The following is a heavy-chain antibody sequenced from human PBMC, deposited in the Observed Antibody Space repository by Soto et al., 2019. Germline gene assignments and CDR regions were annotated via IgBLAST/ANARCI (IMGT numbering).Heavy chain of an antibody. V-gene: IGHV4-31*03. Sequence: SETLSLTCTVSGGSISSGGYYWSWIRQHPGKGLEWIGYIYYSGSTYYNPSLKSRVTISVDTSKNQFSLKLSSVTAADTAVYYCARESPHCSSTSCYADYWGQGTLVTVSS. CDR2: IYYSGST. CDR3: ARESPHCSSTSCYADY. CDR1: GGSISSGGYY. J-gene: IGHJ4*02. D-gene: IGHD2-2*01.